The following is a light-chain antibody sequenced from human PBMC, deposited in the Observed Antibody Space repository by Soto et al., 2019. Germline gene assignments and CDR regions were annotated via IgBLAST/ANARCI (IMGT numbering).Light chain of an antibody. V-gene: IGKV3-11*01. Sequence: ELVLTQSPATLSLSPGERATLSCRASQSVSYSLAWYQQKPGQAPRLLIYDASNRATGIPARFSGSGSGTDFTLTIIRLMPAEVAVRYRQKRNKWEWTFGQDLKVDI. CDR3: QKRNKWEWT. CDR2: DAS. J-gene: IGKJ1*01. CDR1: QSVSYS.